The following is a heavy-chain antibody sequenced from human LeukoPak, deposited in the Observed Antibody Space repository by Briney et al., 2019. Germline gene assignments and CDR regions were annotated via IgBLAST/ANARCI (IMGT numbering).Heavy chain of an antibody. J-gene: IGHJ4*02. CDR2: IYYSGST. V-gene: IGHV4-39*07. CDR3: ARELRDGIAARYYFDY. Sequence: SETLSLTCTVSGGSISSSSYYWGWIRQPPGKGLEWIGSIYYSGSTYYNPSLKSRVTISVDTSKNQFSLKLSSVTAADTAVYYCARELRDGIAARYYFDYWGQGTLVTVSS. D-gene: IGHD6-6*01. CDR1: GGSISSSSYY.